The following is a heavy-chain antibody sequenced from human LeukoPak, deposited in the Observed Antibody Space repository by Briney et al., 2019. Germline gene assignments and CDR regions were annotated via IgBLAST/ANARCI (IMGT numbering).Heavy chain of an antibody. CDR3: ARDLGARVPPGRYYYGMDV. D-gene: IGHD1-1*01. CDR1: GDSVSSNSAA. CDR2: TYYRSKWYN. Sequence: SQTLSLTCAISGDSVSSNSAAWNWIRQSPSRGLEWLGRTYYRSKWYNDYAVSVKSRITINPDTSKNQFSLQLNSVTPEDTAVYYCARDLGARVPPGRYYYGMDVWGQGTTVTVSS. V-gene: IGHV6-1*01. J-gene: IGHJ6*02.